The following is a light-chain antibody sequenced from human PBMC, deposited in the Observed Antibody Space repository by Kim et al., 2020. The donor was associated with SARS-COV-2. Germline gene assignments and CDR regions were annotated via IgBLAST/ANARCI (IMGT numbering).Light chain of an antibody. V-gene: IGKV1-5*03. CDR3: QQYNTYWT. J-gene: IGKJ1*01. Sequence: SASEGDRVTITCRASQSISNWLAWYQQKPGKAPKLLIYKASNLASGVPSRFSGSESGTEFTLTISSLQPDDFATYYCQQYNTYWTFGQGTKVDIK. CDR2: KAS. CDR1: QSISNW.